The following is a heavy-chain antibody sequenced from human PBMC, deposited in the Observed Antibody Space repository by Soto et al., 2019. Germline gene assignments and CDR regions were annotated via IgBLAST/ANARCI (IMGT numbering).Heavy chain of an antibody. Sequence: EVQLVESGGDLVLPGRSLRLSCTASGFTFDAFAMHWVRQAPGKGLEWVSGISWNSGSIGYADPVKGRFTISRDNAKKSLYLEMNSLKTEDTALYYYAKTAPPYDSQGYYPFDIWGQGTLVSVSS. J-gene: IGHJ3*02. CDR1: GFTFDAFA. V-gene: IGHV3-9*01. CDR2: ISWNSGSI. CDR3: AKTAPPYDSQGYYPFDI. D-gene: IGHD3-22*01.